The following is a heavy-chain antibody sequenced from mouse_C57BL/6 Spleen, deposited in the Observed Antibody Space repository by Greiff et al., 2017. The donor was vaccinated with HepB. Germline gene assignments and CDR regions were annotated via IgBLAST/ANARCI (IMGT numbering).Heavy chain of an antibody. D-gene: IGHD1-1*01. Sequence: EVQRVESGGGLVKPGGSLKLSCAASGFTFSSYAMSWVRQTPEKRLEWVATISDGGSYTYYPDNVKGRFTISRDNAKNNLYLQMSHLKSEDTAMYYCARRAYYYGSRYVYFDYWGQGTTLTVSS. CDR3: ARRAYYYGSRYVYFDY. CDR1: GFTFSSYA. V-gene: IGHV5-4*03. J-gene: IGHJ2*01. CDR2: ISDGGSYT.